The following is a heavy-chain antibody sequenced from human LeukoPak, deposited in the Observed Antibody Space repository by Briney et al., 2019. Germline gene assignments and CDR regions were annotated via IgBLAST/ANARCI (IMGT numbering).Heavy chain of an antibody. Sequence: GESLRLSCAASGFTFSINGMHWVRQAPGKGLEWVAVISYDGSNKYYGVSVTGRFTISRDNSKNTVYLQMNTLRAEDTAVYYCAKDIRVLSTGIDYWGQGTLVTVSS. CDR3: AKDIRVLSTGIDY. CDR2: ISYDGSNK. D-gene: IGHD4/OR15-4a*01. CDR1: GFTFSING. V-gene: IGHV3-30*18. J-gene: IGHJ4*02.